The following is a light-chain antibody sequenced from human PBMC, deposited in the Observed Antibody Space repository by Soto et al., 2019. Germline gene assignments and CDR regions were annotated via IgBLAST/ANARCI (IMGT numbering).Light chain of an antibody. CDR2: GAS. CDR3: QQYGSSPFT. CDR1: QSVINSY. V-gene: IGKV3-20*01. J-gene: IGKJ4*01. Sequence: EIVLTQSPGTLSVSPGERATLSCRASQSVINSYLAWYQQRLGQAPRLVIYGASMRATGIPDRFSGSGSGTDFTLTISRLEPEDFAAYYCQQYGSSPFTFGGGTKVEIK.